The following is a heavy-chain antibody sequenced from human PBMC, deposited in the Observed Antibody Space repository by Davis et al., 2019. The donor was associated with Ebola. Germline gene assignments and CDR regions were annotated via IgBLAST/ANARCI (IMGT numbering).Heavy chain of an antibody. Sequence: AASVKVSCKVYEYTLNELSIHWVRQAPGKGLEWMGRFDPEDGERIYAQKFQGRVTMTDDTSTDTAYMKLTSLKYEDTAVYYCAIGGRAGGFDYWGQGTLVTVSS. CDR2: FDPEDGER. CDR1: EYTLNELS. CDR3: AIGGRAGGFDY. J-gene: IGHJ4*02. V-gene: IGHV1-24*01.